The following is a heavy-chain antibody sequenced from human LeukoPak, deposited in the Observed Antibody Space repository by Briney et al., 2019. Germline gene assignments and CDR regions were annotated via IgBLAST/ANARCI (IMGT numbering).Heavy chain of an antibody. D-gene: IGHD1-14*01. J-gene: IGHJ6*03. Sequence: GGSLRLSCAASGFTFSSYEMNWVRQAPGKGLEWVSYISSSGSTIYYADSVKGRFTISRDNAKNSLYLQMNSLRAEDTAVYYCARVNRVPQYYYYYYMDVWGKGTTVTVSS. CDR1: GFTFSSYE. CDR3: ARVNRVPQYYYYYYMDV. V-gene: IGHV3-48*03. CDR2: ISSSGSTI.